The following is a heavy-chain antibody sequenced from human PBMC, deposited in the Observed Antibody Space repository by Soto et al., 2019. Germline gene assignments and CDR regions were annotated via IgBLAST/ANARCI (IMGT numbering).Heavy chain of an antibody. CDR3: AKDPRPYCTNGVCQYYYYYYGMDV. Sequence: VGSQRLSYTASGLTFISHAMSWVRKAPGKGLEWVSAISGSGGSTYYADSVKGRFTISRDNSKNTLYLQMNSLRAEDTAVYYCAKDPRPYCTNGVCQYYYYYYGMDVWGQGTTVTVSS. CDR2: ISGSGGST. D-gene: IGHD2-8*01. V-gene: IGHV3-23*01. J-gene: IGHJ6*02. CDR1: GLTFISHA.